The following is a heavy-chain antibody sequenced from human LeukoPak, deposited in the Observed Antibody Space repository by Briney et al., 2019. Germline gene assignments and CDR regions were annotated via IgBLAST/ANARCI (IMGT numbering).Heavy chain of an antibody. J-gene: IGHJ4*02. V-gene: IGHV1-2*02. Sequence: GASVKVSCKASGYTFTGYYMHWVRQAPGQGLEWMGWINPNSGGTNYAQKFQGRVTMTRDTSISTAYMELSSLRSEDTAVYYCATTRVPAAMPSMVRGFDYWGQGTLVTVSS. CDR1: GYTFTGYY. CDR2: INPNSGGT. CDR3: ATTRVPAAMPSMVRGFDY. D-gene: IGHD2-2*01.